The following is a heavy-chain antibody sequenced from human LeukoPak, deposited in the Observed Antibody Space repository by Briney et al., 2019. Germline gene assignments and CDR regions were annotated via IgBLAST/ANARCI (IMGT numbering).Heavy chain of an antibody. CDR2: INPSGGST. D-gene: IGHD3-3*01. V-gene: IGHV1-46*03. Sequence: GASVKVSCKASGYTFTGYYIHWVRQAPGQGLEWMGIINPSGGSTSYAQKFQGRVTMTRDTSTSTVYMELSSLRSEDTAVYYCARDLSSVDFWSGYYYYFDYWGQGTLVTVSS. CDR1: GYTFTGYY. CDR3: ARDLSSVDFWSGYYYYFDY. J-gene: IGHJ4*02.